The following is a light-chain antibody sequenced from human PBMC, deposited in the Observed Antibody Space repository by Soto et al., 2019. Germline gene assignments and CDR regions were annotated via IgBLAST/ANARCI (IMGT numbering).Light chain of an antibody. Sequence: DLQMTQSPSSVSASVGDRVTITCRASQGISSWLAWYQQKPGKAPKLLIYASSSLQSGVPSRFSGSGSRKDFNLIISSLQAGDFATFYCRLANSFPLNFGGGTKVEVK. J-gene: IGKJ4*01. CDR1: QGISSW. CDR3: RLANSFPLN. V-gene: IGKV1-12*01. CDR2: ASS.